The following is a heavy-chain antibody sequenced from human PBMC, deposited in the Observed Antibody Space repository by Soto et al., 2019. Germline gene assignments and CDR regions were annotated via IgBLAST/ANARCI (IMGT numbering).Heavy chain of an antibody. V-gene: IGHV3-53*01. J-gene: IGHJ4*02. CDR2: IFSDGTT. Sequence: PGGSLRLSCAASGFTVSSNYMSWVRQVPGRGLEWVSVIFSDGTTHYAESVKGRFTISRDNSKNTLYLQMNSLRADDTALYYCASDYIAVAGPRSIPFDYWGQGALVTLSS. D-gene: IGHD6-19*01. CDR1: GFTVSSNY. CDR3: ASDYIAVAGPRSIPFDY.